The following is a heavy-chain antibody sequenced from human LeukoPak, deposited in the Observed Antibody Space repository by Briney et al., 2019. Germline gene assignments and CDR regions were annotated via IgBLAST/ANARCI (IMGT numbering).Heavy chain of an antibody. J-gene: IGHJ4*02. D-gene: IGHD3-10*01. Sequence: GSSVKVSCKVSGYTFTSYDINWVRQATGQGLEWMGWMNPNSGNTGYAQKFQGRVTMTRNTSISTAYLELSSLRSEDTAVYYCARVGFRGEPIDCWGQGTLVTVSS. CDR3: ARVGFRGEPIDC. V-gene: IGHV1-8*01. CDR1: GYTFTSYD. CDR2: MNPNSGNT.